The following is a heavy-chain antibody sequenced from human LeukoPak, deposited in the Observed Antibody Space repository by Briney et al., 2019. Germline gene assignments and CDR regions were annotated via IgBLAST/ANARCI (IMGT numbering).Heavy chain of an antibody. CDR3: ARDRDYYDSSGYYPLDAFDI. D-gene: IGHD3-22*01. J-gene: IGHJ3*02. CDR2: ISSSGSTI. V-gene: IGHV3-48*04. Sequence: PGGSLRLSCAASGFTFSSYGMHWVRQAPGKGLEWVSYISSSGSTIYYADSVKGRFTISRDNAKNSLYLQMNSLRAEDTAVYYCARDRDYYDSSGYYPLDAFDIWGQGTMVTVSS. CDR1: GFTFSSYG.